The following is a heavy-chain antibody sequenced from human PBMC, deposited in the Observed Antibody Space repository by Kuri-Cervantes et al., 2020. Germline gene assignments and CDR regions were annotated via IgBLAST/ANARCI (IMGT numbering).Heavy chain of an antibody. V-gene: IGHV1-18*01. J-gene: IGHJ6*02. Sequence: ASVKVSCKASGYTFTSYGISWVRQAPGQGLEWMGWISAYNGNTNYALKLQGRVTMTTDTSTSTAYMELRSLRSDDTAVYYCARVGGYYDFPHYGMDVWGQGTTVTVSS. CDR2: ISAYNGNT. CDR3: ARVGGYYDFPHYGMDV. D-gene: IGHD3-3*01. CDR1: GYTFTSYG.